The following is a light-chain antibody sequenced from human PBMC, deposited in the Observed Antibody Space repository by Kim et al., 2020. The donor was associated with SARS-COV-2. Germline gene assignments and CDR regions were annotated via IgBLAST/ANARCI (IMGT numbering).Light chain of an antibody. J-gene: IGKJ2*01. CDR1: QSVSSSY. CDR3: QQYGSSPPYT. V-gene: IGKV3-20*01. Sequence: PGERSTLSCRASQSVSSSYLAWYQQKPGQAPRLLIYGASSRATGIPDRFSGSGSGTDFTLTISRLEPEDFAVYYCQQYGSSPPYTFGQGTKLEI. CDR2: GAS.